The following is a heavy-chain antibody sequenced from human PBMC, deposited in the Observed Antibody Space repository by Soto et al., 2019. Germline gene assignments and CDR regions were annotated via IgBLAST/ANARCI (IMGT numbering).Heavy chain of an antibody. CDR1: CYTFTSYG. V-gene: IGHV1-18*04. CDR3: AGDGTTLRDYYYGMDV. Sequence: ASVKDSFKATCYTFTSYGISWVRQAPGQGLEWMGWISAYNGNTNYAQKLQGRVTMTTDTSTSTAYIKLRSLRSDDKAVEYCAGDGTTLRDYYYGMDVWGQGTTVTVSS. CDR2: ISAYNGNT. J-gene: IGHJ6*02. D-gene: IGHD2-2*01.